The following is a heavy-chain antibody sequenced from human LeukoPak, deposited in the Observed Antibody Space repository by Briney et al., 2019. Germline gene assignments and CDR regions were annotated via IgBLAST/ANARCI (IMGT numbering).Heavy chain of an antibody. CDR2: IHHTGSP. D-gene: IGHD3-10*01. Sequence: ETSETLSLTCTVSGGSISSGYYWGWIRQPPGKGLEWIGSIHHTGSPYYNPSLKGRVIMSVDTSQNQFSLRLSSVTAADTAVYYCAKHWYYGSGSYFDYWGQGTLVTVSS. CDR1: GGSISSGYY. CDR3: AKHWYYGSGSYFDY. V-gene: IGHV4-38-2*02. J-gene: IGHJ4*02.